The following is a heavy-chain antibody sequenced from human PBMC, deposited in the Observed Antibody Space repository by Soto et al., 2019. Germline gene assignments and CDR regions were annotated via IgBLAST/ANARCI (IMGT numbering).Heavy chain of an antibody. V-gene: IGHV4-30-2*01. CDR2: IYHSVST. J-gene: IGHJ4*02. CDR3: ARGPPLGY. CDR1: GGSISSGGYS. Sequence: SETLSLTCAVSGGSISSGGYSWSWIRQPPGKGLECIGYIYHSVSTYYNPSLKSRVTTSVDRSKNQFSLKLSSVTAADTAVYYCARGPPLGYWGQGTLVTVSS. D-gene: IGHD7-27*01.